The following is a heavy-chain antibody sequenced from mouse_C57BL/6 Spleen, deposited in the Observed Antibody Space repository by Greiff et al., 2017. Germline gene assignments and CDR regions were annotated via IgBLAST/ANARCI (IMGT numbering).Heavy chain of an antibody. CDR2: ISDGGSYT. CDR1: GFTFSSYA. Sequence: EVKVEESGGGLVKPGGSLKLSCAASGFTFSSYAMSWVRQTPEKRLEWVATISDGGSYTYYPDNVKGRFTISRDNAKNNLYLQMSHLKSEDTAMYYCARVYYGRYYAMDYWGQGTSVTVSS. D-gene: IGHD1-1*02. J-gene: IGHJ4*01. CDR3: ARVYYGRYYAMDY. V-gene: IGHV5-4*03.